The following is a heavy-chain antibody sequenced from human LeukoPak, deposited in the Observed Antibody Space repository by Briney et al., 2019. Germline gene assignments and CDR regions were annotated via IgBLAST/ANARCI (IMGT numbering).Heavy chain of an antibody. V-gene: IGHV4-39*01. CDR3: ARRGLWFGDLYYFDY. CDR1: GASISSSSYY. D-gene: IGHD3-10*01. CDR2: IYYSGST. J-gene: IGHJ4*02. Sequence: SETLSLTCTVSGASISSSSYYWGLIRQPPGKWLEWIGSIYYSGSTYYNPSLKSRVTISVDTSKNQFSLKLSSVTAADTAVYYCARRGLWFGDLYYFDYWGQGTLVTVSS.